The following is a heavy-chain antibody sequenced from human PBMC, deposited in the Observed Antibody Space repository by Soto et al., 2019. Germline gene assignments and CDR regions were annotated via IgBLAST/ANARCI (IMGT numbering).Heavy chain of an antibody. V-gene: IGHV3-73*01. CDR1: GFIFSGSA. J-gene: IGHJ4*02. CDR2: ILSKAGNYAT. Sequence: EVQLVESGGGLVQPGGSLKLSCAASGFIFSGSAVHWVRQASGKGLEWVGRILSKAGNYATAYPASMKGRFTISRDDSENTAFLQMYSLKTEDTAVYYCIRGGSPYYYDYWGQGTLGAVSS. CDR3: IRGGSPYYYDY.